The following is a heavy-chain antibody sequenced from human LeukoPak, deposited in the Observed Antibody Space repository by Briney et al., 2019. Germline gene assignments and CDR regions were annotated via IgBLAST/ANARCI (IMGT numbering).Heavy chain of an antibody. CDR2: IYYSGST. D-gene: IGHD3-3*01. J-gene: IGHJ4*02. V-gene: IGHV4-30-4*08. CDR3: AREGFWSGYVDY. Sequence: PSQTLSLTCTVSGGSISSGDYYWRWIRQPPGKGLEWIGYIYYSGSTYYNPSLKSRVTISVDTSKNQFSLKLSSVTAADTAVYYCAREGFWSGYVDYWGQGTLVTVSS. CDR1: GGSISSGDYY.